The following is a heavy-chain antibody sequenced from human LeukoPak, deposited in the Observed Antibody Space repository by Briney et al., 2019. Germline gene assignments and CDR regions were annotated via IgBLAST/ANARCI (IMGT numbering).Heavy chain of an antibody. J-gene: IGHJ3*02. CDR1: GFTFSSYS. CDR2: ISSSSSYI. V-gene: IGHV3-21*01. D-gene: IGHD6-19*01. CDR3: ARSFIDIESGWYVERPRSFDI. Sequence: PGGSLRLSCAASGFTFSSYSMNWVRQAPGKGLEWVSSISSSSSYIYYADSVKGRFTISRDNAKNSLYLQMNSLRAEDTAVYYCARSFIDIESGWYVERPRSFDIWGQGTMVTVSS.